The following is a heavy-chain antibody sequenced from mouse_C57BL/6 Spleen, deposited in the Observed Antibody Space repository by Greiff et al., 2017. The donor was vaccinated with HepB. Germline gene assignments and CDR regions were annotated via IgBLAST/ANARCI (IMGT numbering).Heavy chain of an antibody. V-gene: IGHV1-39*01. D-gene: IGHD2-4*01. J-gene: IGHJ4*01. CDR3: ARFDYDVGAMDY. Sequence: EVKVVESGPELVKPGASVKISCKASGYSFTDYNMNWVKQSNGKSLEWIGVINPNYGTTSYNQKFKGKATLTVDQSSSTAYMQLNSLTSEDSAVYYCARFDYDVGAMDYWGQGTSVTVSS. CDR1: GYSFTDYN. CDR2: INPNYGTT.